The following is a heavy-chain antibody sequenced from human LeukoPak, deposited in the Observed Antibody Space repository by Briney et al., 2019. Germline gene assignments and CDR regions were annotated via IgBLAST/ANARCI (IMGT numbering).Heavy chain of an antibody. Sequence: SQTLSLTCAISGDSVSSTNGVAWNWIRQSPWRGLEWLGRTYYRARWYNDYAESVKSRITVNPDTSKNQFSLQLNSVTPEDTAVYYCARGKNNAFDYWGQGTLVTVSS. CDR1: GDSVSSTNGVA. J-gene: IGHJ4*02. CDR2: TYYRARWYN. D-gene: IGHD2/OR15-2a*01. V-gene: IGHV6-1*01. CDR3: ARGKNNAFDY.